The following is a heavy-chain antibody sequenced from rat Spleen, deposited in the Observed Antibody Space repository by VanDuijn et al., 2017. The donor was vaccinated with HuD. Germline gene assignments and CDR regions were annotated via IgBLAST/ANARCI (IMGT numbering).Heavy chain of an antibody. CDR1: GFTFSSYW. D-gene: IGHD1-2*01. CDR3: ATHGTMAARSGYYFDY. J-gene: IGHJ2*01. V-gene: IGHV5-58*01. CDR2: IITSGGST. Sequence: EVQLVETGGGLVQPGRSLKLSCVASGFTFSSYWMYWIRQAPGKGLEWVAYIITSGGSTYYRDSVKGRFTISRDNAKSTLYLQMDSLRSEDTATYYCATHGTMAARSGYYFDYWGQGVMVTVSS.